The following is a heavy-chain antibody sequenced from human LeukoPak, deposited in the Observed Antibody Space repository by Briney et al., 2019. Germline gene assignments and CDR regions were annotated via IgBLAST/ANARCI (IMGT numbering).Heavy chain of an antibody. J-gene: IGHJ3*02. Sequence: GGSLRLSCAASGFTLRTYWMSWVRQAPGKGLEWVASIKRDGSEKYYVDSVKGRFTISRDNAMNSLYLQMNSLRAEDTAVYHCVREASGGTKGVSGTFDIWGQGTLVTVSS. D-gene: IGHD6-13*01. CDR1: GFTLRTYW. V-gene: IGHV3-7*01. CDR3: VREASGGTKGVSGTFDI. CDR2: IKRDGSEK.